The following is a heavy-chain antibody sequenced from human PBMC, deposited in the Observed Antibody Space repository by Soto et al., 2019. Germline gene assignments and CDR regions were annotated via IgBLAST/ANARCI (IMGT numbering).Heavy chain of an antibody. V-gene: IGHV1-69*08. CDR3: AGDPDSHYNDSHASSYP. J-gene: IGHJ4*02. Sequence: QVQLVQSGAEVKKPGSSVKVSCKASGGTFSTYTITWVRQAPGQGLEWMGRIIPIIGIINYAQKFQGRVTISADKFTGTGYMALTGLISDDTAVYYCAGDPDSHYNDSHASSYPWGQGTLVTVSS. CDR1: GGTFSTYT. D-gene: IGHD4-4*01. CDR2: IIPIIGII.